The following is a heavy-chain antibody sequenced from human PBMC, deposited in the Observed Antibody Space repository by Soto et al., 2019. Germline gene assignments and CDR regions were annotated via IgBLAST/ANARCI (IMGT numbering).Heavy chain of an antibody. Sequence: EVQLVESGGGLVKPGGSLRLSCAASGFTFSSYSMNWVRQAPGKGLEWVSSISSSSSYIYYADSVKGRFTISRDKAKNSLYLQMNSLRAEDTAVYYCARELTTGTTNYYYYYGMDVWGQGTTVTVSS. D-gene: IGHD1-7*01. V-gene: IGHV3-21*01. CDR1: GFTFSSYS. CDR3: ARELTTGTTNYYYYYGMDV. J-gene: IGHJ6*02. CDR2: ISSSSSYI.